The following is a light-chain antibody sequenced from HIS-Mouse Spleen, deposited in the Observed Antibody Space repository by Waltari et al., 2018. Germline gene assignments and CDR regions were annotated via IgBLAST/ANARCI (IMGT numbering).Light chain of an antibody. CDR2: DDS. CDR1: NIGSKS. CDR3: QVWDSSSDHWV. Sequence: SYVLTQPPSVSVAPGKTARITCGGNNIGSKSVHGYQQKPGQAPVLVVYDDSDRPSGIPGRFSGSNSGNTATLTISRVEAEDEADYYCQVWDSSSDHWVFGGGTKLTVL. J-gene: IGLJ3*02. V-gene: IGLV3-21*03.